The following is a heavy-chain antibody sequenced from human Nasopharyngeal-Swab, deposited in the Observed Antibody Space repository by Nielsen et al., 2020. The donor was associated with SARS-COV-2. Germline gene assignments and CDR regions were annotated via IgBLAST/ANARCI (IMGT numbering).Heavy chain of an antibody. CDR1: GFTFNNYN. CDR2: IRSEAYGGTT. Sequence: GGSLRLSCAASGFTFNNYNFNWVRQAPGKGLEWVGFIRSEAYGGTTEYAASVKGRFSISRDDSKRIAYLQMNSLKTEDTAVYYCTRGSRYYPDYYCGMDVWGQGTTVTVSS. J-gene: IGHJ6*02. CDR3: TRGSRYYPDYYCGMDV. D-gene: IGHD3-3*01. V-gene: IGHV3-49*04.